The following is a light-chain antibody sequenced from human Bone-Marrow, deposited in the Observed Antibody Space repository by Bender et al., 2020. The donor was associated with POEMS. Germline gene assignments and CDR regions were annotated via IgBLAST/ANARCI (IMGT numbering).Light chain of an antibody. CDR1: SSDVGGYWY. CDR3: SSYAGSNPVV. Sequence: QSALTQPVSMSGSPGQSITVSCTGTSSDVGGYWYVSWYQQHPGKAPKLILYEVTERPSGVPDRFSGSKSGNTASLTVSGLQAEDEADYFCSSYAGSNPVVFGGGTKLTVL. CDR2: EVT. J-gene: IGLJ2*01. V-gene: IGLV2-8*01.